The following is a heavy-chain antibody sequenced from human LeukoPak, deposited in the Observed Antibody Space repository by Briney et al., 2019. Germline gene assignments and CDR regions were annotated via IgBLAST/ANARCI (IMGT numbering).Heavy chain of an antibody. CDR2: IRNRAKSYST. CDR1: GFTFSDHY. CDR3: ARVGDYYDSRGYSTDAFDI. Sequence: PGGSLILSCAASGFTFSDHYMDWVRQAPGKGLEWVGRIRNRAKSYSTQNAPSVKDRFTISRDDSRNSLYLQMNSLKTEDTAVNFCARVGDYYDSRGYSTDAFDIWGQGTMVTVSS. J-gene: IGHJ3*02. V-gene: IGHV3-72*01. D-gene: IGHD3-22*01.